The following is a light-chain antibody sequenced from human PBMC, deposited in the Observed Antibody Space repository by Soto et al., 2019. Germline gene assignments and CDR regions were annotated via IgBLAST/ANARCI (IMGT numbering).Light chain of an antibody. CDR1: SSNIGGNS. J-gene: IGLJ1*01. Sequence: QSVMTQPPSVSAAPGQKVTISCSGSSSNIGGNSVAWYQQLPGTAPKLLIYDDNNRPSGIPDRFSGSKSGTSATLGITGFQTGDEADYYCGSWDSSLGAYVFGTGTKLTVL. CDR3: GSWDSSLGAYV. V-gene: IGLV1-51*01. CDR2: DDN.